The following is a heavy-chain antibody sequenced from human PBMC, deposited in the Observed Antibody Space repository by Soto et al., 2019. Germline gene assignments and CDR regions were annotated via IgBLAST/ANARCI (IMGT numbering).Heavy chain of an antibody. CDR3: TREDYGDYEH. CDR2: IRSKAYGGTT. V-gene: IGHV3-49*03. D-gene: IGHD4-17*01. Sequence: PGGSLRHSCTASGFTFGYYAMSWFREAPGKGLEWVGFIRSKAYGGTTEYAASVKGRFTISRDDSKSIAYLQMNSLKTEDTAVYYCTREDYGDYEHWGQGTLVTVPS. J-gene: IGHJ1*01. CDR1: GFTFGYYA.